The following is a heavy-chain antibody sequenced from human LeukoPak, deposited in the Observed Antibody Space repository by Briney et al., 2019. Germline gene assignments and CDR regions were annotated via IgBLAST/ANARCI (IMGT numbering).Heavy chain of an antibody. J-gene: IGHJ4*02. D-gene: IGHD3-3*01. CDR2: INHSGST. CDR3: AKSGYRRGPYYFDY. CDR1: GGSFSGYY. Sequence: SETLSLTCAVYGGSFSGYYWSRIRQPPGKGLEWIGEINHSGSTNYNPSLKSRVTISVDTSKNQFSLKLSSVTAADTAVYYCAKSGYRRGPYYFDYWGQGTLVTVSS. V-gene: IGHV4-34*01.